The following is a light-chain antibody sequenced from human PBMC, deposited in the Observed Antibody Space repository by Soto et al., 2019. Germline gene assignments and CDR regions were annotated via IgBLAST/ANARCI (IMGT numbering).Light chain of an antibody. V-gene: IGKV1-5*03. CDR2: KAS. J-gene: IGKJ1*01. CDR3: QQYNSYPWT. Sequence: DIQMTQSPSTLSASVGDRVTITCRASQSISSWLAWYQQKPGKDPKLLIYKASSLESGVPSRFSSSGSGTEFTLTISSLQPDDFATDYCQQYNSYPWTFGEGTKVEIK. CDR1: QSISSW.